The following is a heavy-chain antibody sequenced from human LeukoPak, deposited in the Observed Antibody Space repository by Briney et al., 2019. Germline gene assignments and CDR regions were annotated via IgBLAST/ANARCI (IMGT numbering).Heavy chain of an antibody. CDR2: IYTSGST. V-gene: IGHV4-61*02. CDR1: GGSISSGSYY. J-gene: IGHJ5*02. D-gene: IGHD4-17*01. Sequence: SETLSLTCTVSGGSISSGSYYWSWIRQPAGKGLEWIGRIYTSGSTNYNPSLKSRVTISVDTSKNQFSLKLSSVTAADTAVYYSARGVTTVTTINWFDPWGQGTLVTVSS. CDR3: ARGVTTVTTINWFDP.